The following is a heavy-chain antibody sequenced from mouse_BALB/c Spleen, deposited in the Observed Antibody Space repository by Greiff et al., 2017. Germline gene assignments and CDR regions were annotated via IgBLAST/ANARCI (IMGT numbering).Heavy chain of an antibody. CDR3: ARDYYDYDGGFAY. D-gene: IGHD2-4*01. CDR1: GYSITSDYV. CDR2: ISYSGST. V-gene: IGHV3-2*02. Sequence: EVQLVESGPGLVKPSQSLSLTCTATGYSITSDYVWNWIRPSPGNILGWMGLISYSGSTSYNPTLKSRISITRDTSKNQFFLQLNSVTTEDTATYDCARDYYDYDGGFAYWGQGTLVTVSA. J-gene: IGHJ3*01.